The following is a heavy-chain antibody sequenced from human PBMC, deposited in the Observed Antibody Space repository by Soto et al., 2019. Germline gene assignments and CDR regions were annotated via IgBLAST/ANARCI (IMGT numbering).Heavy chain of an antibody. J-gene: IGHJ3*02. D-gene: IGHD1-1*01. V-gene: IGHV3-23*01. CDR1: GFTFRSYA. CDR3: AKDKPGTTAFDI. Sequence: GGSLRLSCVGSGFTFRSYAMSWVRQAPGKGLEWVSAISESGGSTYYADSVKGRFTISRDNSKNTLYLQMNSLRAEDTATYYCAKDKPGTTAFDIWGRGTLVTVSS. CDR2: ISESGGST.